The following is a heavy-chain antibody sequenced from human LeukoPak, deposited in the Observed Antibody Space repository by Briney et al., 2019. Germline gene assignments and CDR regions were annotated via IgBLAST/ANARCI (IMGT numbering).Heavy chain of an antibody. Sequence: ASVKVSCKASGYTFTSYYMHWVRQAPGQGLEWMGIINPSGGSTSYAQKFQGRVTMTRDTSTSTVYMELSSLRSEDTAVYYCARWAIVVVPDYNWEEYFDYWGQGTLVTVSS. J-gene: IGHJ4*02. CDR3: ARWAIVVVPDYNWEEYFDY. CDR2: INPSGGST. CDR1: GYTFTSYY. V-gene: IGHV1-46*01. D-gene: IGHD2-2*01.